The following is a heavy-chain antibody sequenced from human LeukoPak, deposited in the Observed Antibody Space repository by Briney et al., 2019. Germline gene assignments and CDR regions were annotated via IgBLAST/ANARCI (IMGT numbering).Heavy chain of an antibody. J-gene: IGHJ4*02. D-gene: IGHD6-19*01. CDR1: GFTVSTNY. Sequence: PGGSLRLSCAASGFTVSTNYRSWVRQAPGKGRGWGSLIYSDGITSDADSVKGRFTLSRHDSKNTLHLQMHSPRADDTAVYYCARGGYSSGWLEYWGQGTLVTVSS. CDR3: ARGGYSSGWLEY. V-gene: IGHV3-53*01. CDR2: IYSDGIT.